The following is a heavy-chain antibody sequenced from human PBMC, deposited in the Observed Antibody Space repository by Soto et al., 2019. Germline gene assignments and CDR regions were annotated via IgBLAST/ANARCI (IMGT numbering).Heavy chain of an antibody. CDR2: IYYSGST. CDR1: GGSISSGGYY. V-gene: IGHV4-31*03. CDR3: ARVRYCSGGICYPRFDP. Sequence: QVQLQESGPGLVKPSQTLSLTCTVSGGSISSGGYYWSWIRQHPGKGLEWVGYIYYSGSTYYNPSLKSRVTISVDTSKNLFSLKLSSVTAADTAVYYCARVRYCSGGICYPRFDPWGQGTLVTGSS. J-gene: IGHJ5*02. D-gene: IGHD2-15*01.